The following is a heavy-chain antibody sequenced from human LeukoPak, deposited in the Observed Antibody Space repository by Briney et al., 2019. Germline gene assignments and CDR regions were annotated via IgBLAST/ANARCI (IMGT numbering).Heavy chain of an antibody. J-gene: IGHJ3*02. CDR3: ARQPGRDYYDSSGIEAFDI. D-gene: IGHD3-22*01. V-gene: IGHV3-23*01. CDR2: ISNRGGST. Sequence: PGGSLRLSCAASGFTFSSYGMSWVRQAPGKGLEWVSAISNRGGSTSYADSVKGRFTISRDNSKNMLYLQMNSLRSDDTAVYYCARQPGRDYYDSSGIEAFDIWGQGTMVTVSS. CDR1: GFTFSSYG.